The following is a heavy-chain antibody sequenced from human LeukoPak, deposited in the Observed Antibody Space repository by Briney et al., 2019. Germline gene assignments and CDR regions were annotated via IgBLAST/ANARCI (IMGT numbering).Heavy chain of an antibody. CDR3: ARDSDYYDSSGSFDY. CDR1: GFTFSSYD. J-gene: IGHJ4*02. Sequence: PGGSLRLSCAASGFTFSSYDMHWVRQAPGKGLEWVSVISYDGSNKYYADSVKGRFTISRDNSKNTLYLQMNSLRAEDTAVYYCARDSDYYDSSGSFDYWDQGTLVTVSS. D-gene: IGHD3-22*01. CDR2: ISYDGSNK. V-gene: IGHV3-30-3*01.